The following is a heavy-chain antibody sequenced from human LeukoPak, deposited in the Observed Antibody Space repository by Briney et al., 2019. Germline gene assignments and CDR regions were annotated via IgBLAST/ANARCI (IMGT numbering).Heavy chain of an antibody. CDR1: GFTSTSYA. J-gene: IGHJ1*01. CDR2: ISSEGSNK. Sequence: GGSLRLSCAPSGFTSTSYAMHCDRQPPDEGMGWEAAISSEGSNKYYADSVKGRFTISRDKSKKTLYMQMISLRAEDTAVFYCARDGSSSGYFQHWGQGTLVTVSS. CDR3: ARDGSSSGYFQH. D-gene: IGHD6-6*01. V-gene: IGHV3-30*04.